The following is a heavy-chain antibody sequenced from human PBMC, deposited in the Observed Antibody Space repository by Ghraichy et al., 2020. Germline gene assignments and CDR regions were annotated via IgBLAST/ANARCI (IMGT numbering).Heavy chain of an antibody. V-gene: IGHV4-39*01. CDR2: IYYSGST. CDR1: GGSISTSRHY. D-gene: IGHD2-21*02. J-gene: IGHJ6*02. CDR3: ARHDYCSGVCCLLSYYSYGMDV. Sequence: SQTLSLTCTVSGGSISTSRHYWGWIRQPPGKGLEWIGTIYYSGSTYYNPSLKSRVTISVDTAKNQFSLKLSAVTAADTAVYYCARHDYCSGVCCLLSYYSYGMDVWGQGTTVTVSS.